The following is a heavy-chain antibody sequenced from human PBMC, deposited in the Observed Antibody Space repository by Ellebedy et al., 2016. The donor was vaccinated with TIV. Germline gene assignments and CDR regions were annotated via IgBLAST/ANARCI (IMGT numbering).Heavy chain of an antibody. D-gene: IGHD1-1*01. Sequence: PGGSLRLSCATSGFTFSGYWLSWVRQAPGKGLEWVANIKEDGSEAYYVDSVKGRFTVARDNANKSLHLKMNNLRGDDTAVYYCGRAREPGPFAYYYYRMDVWGQGTTVTVSS. V-gene: IGHV3-7*03. J-gene: IGHJ6*02. CDR3: GRAREPGPFAYYYYRMDV. CDR1: GFTFSGYW. CDR2: IKEDGSEA.